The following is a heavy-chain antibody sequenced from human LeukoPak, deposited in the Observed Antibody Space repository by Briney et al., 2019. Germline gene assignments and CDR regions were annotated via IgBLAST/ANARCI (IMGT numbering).Heavy chain of an antibody. J-gene: IGHJ4*02. CDR3: AREVDDYGFMDY. V-gene: IGHV1-8*01. Sequence: ASVRVSCKASGYTFTSSDANWVRQATGQGLEWMGWMNPNTGNTGYAQKFQGRVSMTRNTSISTAYMELSSLRSEDTAVYYCAREVDDYGFMDYWGQGTLVTVSS. CDR2: MNPNTGNT. CDR1: GYTFTSSD. D-gene: IGHD4-17*01.